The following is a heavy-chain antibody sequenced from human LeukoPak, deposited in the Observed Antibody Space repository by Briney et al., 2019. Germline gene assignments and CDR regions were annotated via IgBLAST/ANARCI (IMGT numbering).Heavy chain of an antibody. CDR1: GFTFSSYG. CDR3: ASEANNDASID. J-gene: IGHJ4*02. D-gene: IGHD1-1*01. V-gene: IGHV3-30*03. CDR2: ISYDGSNK. Sequence: GGSLRLSCAASGFTFSSYGMHWVRQAPGKGLEWVAVISYDGSNKYYADSVKGRFTISRDNSKNTLYLRMNSLRAEDTAVYYCASEANNDASIDWGQGTLVTVSS.